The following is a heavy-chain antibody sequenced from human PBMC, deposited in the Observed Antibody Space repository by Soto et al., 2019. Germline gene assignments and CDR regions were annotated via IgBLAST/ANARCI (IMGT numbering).Heavy chain of an antibody. CDR1: GGNSA. CDR2: IVPTFGTI. V-gene: IGHV1-69*06. CDR3: ARSRSEPRDMYYGAWSSLDD. D-gene: IGHD3-10*01. Sequence: QVQPVQSGTEVKKPGSTLKVFCKASGGNSAISWVRQVPGQGLEWLAGIVPTFGTIKYGQKLPGRLTIYGDTLQLTGLRPEDTAVYYCARSRSEPRDMYYGAWSSLDDWGQGTLV. J-gene: IGHJ4*02.